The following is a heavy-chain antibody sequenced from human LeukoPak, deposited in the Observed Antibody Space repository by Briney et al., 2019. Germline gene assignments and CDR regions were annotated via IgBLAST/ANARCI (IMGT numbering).Heavy chain of an antibody. J-gene: IGHJ4*02. CDR3: ASSVWWPYYFDY. V-gene: IGHV4-39*02. Sequence: SETLSLTCTVSGGSITASGFYWAWIRQAPGKGLEWIGSIYYDGSTYYNPSLKSRVTISVDTPKNYFSLKLSSVTAADTAVYYCASSVWWPYYFDYWGQGTLVTVSS. CDR1: GGSITASGFY. CDR2: IYYDGST. D-gene: IGHD4/OR15-4a*01.